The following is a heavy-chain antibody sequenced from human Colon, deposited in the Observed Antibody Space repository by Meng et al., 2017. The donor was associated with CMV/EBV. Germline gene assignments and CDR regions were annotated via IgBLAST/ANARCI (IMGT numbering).Heavy chain of an antibody. V-gene: IGHV3-64*02. J-gene: IGHJ4*02. CDR2: ISSNGGST. D-gene: IGHD3-3*01. Sequence: GESLKISCAASGFTFSSYAMHWVRQAPGKGLEYVSAISSNGGSTYYADSVKGRFTISRDNSKNTLYLQMGSLRAEDMAVYYCARVWSGNYRFDYWGQGTLVTVSS. CDR1: GFTFSSYA. CDR3: ARVWSGNYRFDY.